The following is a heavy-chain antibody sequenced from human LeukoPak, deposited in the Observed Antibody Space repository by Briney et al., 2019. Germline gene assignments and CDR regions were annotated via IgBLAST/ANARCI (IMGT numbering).Heavy chain of an antibody. CDR3: AREWRGQYKGPPDY. V-gene: IGHV4-30-2*01. J-gene: IGHJ4*02. D-gene: IGHD1-1*01. Sequence: PSETLSLTCTVSGGSISSGGYYWSWIRQPPGKGLEWIGYIYHSGSTYYNPSLKSRVTISVDRSKNQFSLKLSSVTAAGTAVYYCAREWRGQYKGPPDYWGQGTLVTVSS. CDR2: IYHSGST. CDR1: GGSISSGGYY.